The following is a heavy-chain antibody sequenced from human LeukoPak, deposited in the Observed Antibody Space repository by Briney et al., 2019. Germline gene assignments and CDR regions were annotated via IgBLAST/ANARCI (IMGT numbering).Heavy chain of an antibody. D-gene: IGHD6-19*01. CDR1: GGSISSYY. J-gene: IGHJ4*02. CDR3: ASGDLEAVALFDY. Sequence: PSETLSLTCTVSGGSISSYYWSWIRQPPGKGLEWIGYIYYSGSTNYNPSLKSRVTISVDTSKNQFSLKLSSVTAADTAVYYCASGDLEAVALFDYWGQGTLVTVSS. V-gene: IGHV4-59*01. CDR2: IYYSGST.